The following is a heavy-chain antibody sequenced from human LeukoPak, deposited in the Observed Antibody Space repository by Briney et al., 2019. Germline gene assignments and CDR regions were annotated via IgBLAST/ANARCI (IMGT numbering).Heavy chain of an antibody. D-gene: IGHD3-3*01. J-gene: IGHJ6*02. CDR3: ARGRITIFGVVTYYYYYGTDV. Sequence: SETLSLTCAVYGGSFSGYYWSWIRQPPGKGLEWIGEINHSGSTNYNPSLKSRVTISVDTSKNQFSLKLSSVTAADTAVYYCARGRITIFGVVTYYYYYGTDVWGQGTTVTVSS. CDR1: GGSFSGYY. V-gene: IGHV4-34*01. CDR2: INHSGST.